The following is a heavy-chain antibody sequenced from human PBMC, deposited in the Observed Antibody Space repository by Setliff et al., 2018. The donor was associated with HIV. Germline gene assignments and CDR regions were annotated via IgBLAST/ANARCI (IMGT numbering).Heavy chain of an antibody. CDR3: ARCGAGEWHLYMDV. V-gene: IGHV1-69*02. Sequence: ASVKVSCKASGGTFSSYTINWVRQAPGQGLEWMGRSIPILGIGNDEQAQKFKGRVTFTADKSTSTVYMELSSLRPEDTAVYYCARCGAGEWHLYMDVWVKGTAVTVSS. D-gene: IGHD3-16*01. J-gene: IGHJ6*03. CDR1: GGTFSSYT. CDR2: SIPILGIG.